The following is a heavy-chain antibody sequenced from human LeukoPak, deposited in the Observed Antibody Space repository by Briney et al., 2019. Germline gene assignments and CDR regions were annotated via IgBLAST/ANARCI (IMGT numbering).Heavy chain of an antibody. CDR2: IQTDGSAI. J-gene: IGHJ3*01. CDR3: AIEISRLVIHAFDL. D-gene: IGHD3-9*01. Sequence: GGSLRLSCVSSGFTFSRYGIHWVRQDPGKGLEWVSFIQTDGSAIYYSDSVKGRFTISRDNPKNTVYLQMNSLSTEDTAVYYCAIEISRLVIHAFDLWGQGTMVTVSS. CDR1: GFTFSRYG. V-gene: IGHV3-30*02.